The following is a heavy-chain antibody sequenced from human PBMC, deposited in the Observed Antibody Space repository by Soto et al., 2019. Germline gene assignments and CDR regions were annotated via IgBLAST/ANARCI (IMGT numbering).Heavy chain of an antibody. CDR3: ARDSSSSQYNWFDP. Sequence: SETLSLTCTVSGVSISGTGWYWGWIRQPPGKGLEWIGTMFYGGSTSYNPSLKSRVTISVDTSKNQFSLKLSSVTAADTAVYYCARDSSSSQYNWFDPWGQGTLVTVSS. J-gene: IGHJ5*02. V-gene: IGHV4-39*07. CDR2: MFYGGST. D-gene: IGHD6-6*01. CDR1: GVSISGTGWY.